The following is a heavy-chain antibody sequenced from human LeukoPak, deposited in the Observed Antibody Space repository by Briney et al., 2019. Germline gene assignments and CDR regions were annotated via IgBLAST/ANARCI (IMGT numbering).Heavy chain of an antibody. CDR1: GFTLSSYG. D-gene: IGHD3-10*01. CDR3: AKDGGSDPFDY. V-gene: IGHV3-30*18. J-gene: IGHJ4*02. CDR2: ISYDGSNK. Sequence: GGSLRLSCAASGFTLSSYGMHWVRQAPGKGLEWVAVISYDGSNKYYADSVKGRFTISRDNSKNTLYLQMNSLRAEDTAVYYCAKDGGSDPFDYWGQGTLVTVSS.